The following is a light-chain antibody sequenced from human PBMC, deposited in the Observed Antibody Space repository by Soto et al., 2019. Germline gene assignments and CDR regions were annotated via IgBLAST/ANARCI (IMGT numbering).Light chain of an antibody. CDR2: DAS. V-gene: IGKV3-15*01. Sequence: EVVMTQSPASLSASPGERVTLSCRASQNIRSSLAWYQQRPGQAPRLLIYDASTRATGIPPRFSGGGSGTEFTVTISSLQSEDFAVYYCQQYNNWPRATFGGGTKVDIK. J-gene: IGKJ4*01. CDR1: QNIRSS. CDR3: QQYNNWPRAT.